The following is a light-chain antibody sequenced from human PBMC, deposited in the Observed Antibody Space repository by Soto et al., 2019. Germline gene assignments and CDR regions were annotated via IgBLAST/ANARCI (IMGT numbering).Light chain of an antibody. CDR1: SSDVGADNF. J-gene: IGLJ1*01. Sequence: QSALTQPPSASGSPGQSVTISCTGTSSDVGADNFVSWYQQHPGKAPKLMISEVTKRPSGVPDRFSGSKSGNTASLTVSGLQAEDEADYYCSSYAGGNNVFGTGTKVTAL. CDR2: EVT. CDR3: SSYAGGNNV. V-gene: IGLV2-8*01.